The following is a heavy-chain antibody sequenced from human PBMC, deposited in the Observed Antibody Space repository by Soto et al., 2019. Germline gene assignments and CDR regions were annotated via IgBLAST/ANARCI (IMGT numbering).Heavy chain of an antibody. D-gene: IGHD3-22*01. Sequence: QVQLVESGGGVVQPGRSPRLSCAASGFTFSSYGMHWVRQAPGKGLEWVAVIWYDGSNKYYADSVKGRFTISRDNSKNTLYLQMNSLRAEDTAVYYRARVASSGYNWGQGTLVTVSS. J-gene: IGHJ4*02. CDR3: ARVASSGYN. CDR1: GFTFSSYG. CDR2: IWYDGSNK. V-gene: IGHV3-33*01.